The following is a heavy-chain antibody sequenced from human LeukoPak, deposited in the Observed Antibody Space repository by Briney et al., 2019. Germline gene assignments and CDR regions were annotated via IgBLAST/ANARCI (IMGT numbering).Heavy chain of an antibody. CDR3: ARPLGYSSSWPYDY. J-gene: IGHJ4*02. CDR2: SAYNGNT. Sequence: SAYNGNTNYAQKLQGRVTMTTDTSTSTAYMELRSLRSDDTAVYYCARPLGYSSSWPYDYWGQGTLVTVSS. V-gene: IGHV1-18*01. D-gene: IGHD6-13*01.